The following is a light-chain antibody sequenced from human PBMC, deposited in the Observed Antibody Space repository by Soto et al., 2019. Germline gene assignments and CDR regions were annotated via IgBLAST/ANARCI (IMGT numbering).Light chain of an antibody. J-gene: IGKJ1*01. Sequence: DIPMTQSPSTLSASVGDRVTITCRASQSISSWLAWYQQKPGKAPKLLIYKASSLESGVPSRFSGSGYGTEFTLTISSLQPDDFATYYCQHYSSYSRTFGQGTKVGIK. CDR1: QSISSW. CDR3: QHYSSYSRT. V-gene: IGKV1-5*03. CDR2: KAS.